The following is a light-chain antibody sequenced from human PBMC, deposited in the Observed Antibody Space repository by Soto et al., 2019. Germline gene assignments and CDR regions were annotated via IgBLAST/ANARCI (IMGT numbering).Light chain of an antibody. CDR1: QSISSW. CDR2: KAS. Sequence: DIQMTHSPSTLSASVGDRVTITCRASQSISSWLAWYQQKPGKPPKLLIYKASNLESGVPSRFSGSGSGTEFALTISSLQPDDFATYYCQQYGTYSTFGQGTKLEIK. V-gene: IGKV1-5*03. J-gene: IGKJ2*01. CDR3: QQYGTYST.